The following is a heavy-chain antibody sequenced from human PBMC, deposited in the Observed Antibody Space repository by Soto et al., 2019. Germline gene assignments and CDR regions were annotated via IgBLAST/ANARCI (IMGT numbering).Heavy chain of an antibody. Sequence: GGSLRLSCAASGFTFSSYGMHWVRQAPGKGLEWVAVISYDGSNKYYADSVKGRFTISRDNSKNTLYLQMNSLRAEDTAVYYCAKESKSPPRGVATIGFYYYYYGMDVWGQGTTVTVSS. V-gene: IGHV3-30*18. J-gene: IGHJ6*02. CDR3: AKESKSPPRGVATIGFYYYYYGMDV. CDR1: GFTFSSYG. D-gene: IGHD5-12*01. CDR2: ISYDGSNK.